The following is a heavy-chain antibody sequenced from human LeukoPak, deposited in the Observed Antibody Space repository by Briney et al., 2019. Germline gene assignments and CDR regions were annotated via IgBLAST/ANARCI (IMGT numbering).Heavy chain of an antibody. Sequence: GGSLRLTCAASGFTFSNYAMPWVRQAPGKGLEWVSTISGSGHTTYYSDSVKGRFTIFRDNSENTLYLQLNSLRVEDTAVYYCAKGGWGTVLDYWGQRTLVTVSP. CDR2: ISGSGHTT. J-gene: IGHJ4*02. D-gene: IGHD3-16*01. CDR1: GFTFSNYA. CDR3: AKGGWGTVLDY. V-gene: IGHV3-23*01.